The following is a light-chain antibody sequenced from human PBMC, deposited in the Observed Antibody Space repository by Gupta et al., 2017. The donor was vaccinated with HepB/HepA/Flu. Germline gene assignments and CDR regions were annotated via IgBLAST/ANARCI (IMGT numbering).Light chain of an antibody. J-gene: IGKJ3*01. CDR2: AAS. CDR1: QGISSY. V-gene: IGKV1-8*01. CDR3: QQDYSYVT. Sequence: AIRMTQSPSSFSASTGDRVTITCRASQGISSYLAWYQQKPGKAPKLLIYAASTLQSGVPSRFSGSGSGTDFTLTSSCLQSEDFATYYWQQDYSYVTFGHGTKVDIK.